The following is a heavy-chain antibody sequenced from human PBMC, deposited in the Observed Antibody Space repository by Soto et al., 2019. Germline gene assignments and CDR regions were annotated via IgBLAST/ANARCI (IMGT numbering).Heavy chain of an antibody. CDR3: VKDRWVDY. J-gene: IGHJ4*02. CDR1: GFTFSTYA. D-gene: IGHD6-13*01. V-gene: IGHV3-64D*06. CDR2: ISSDGGSK. Sequence: GGSLRLSCSVSGFTFSTYAMHWVRQAPGKGLQYVSSISSDGGSKYYADSVKGRFTISRDNSKNTLDLQMSSLRAEDTAVYYCVKDRWVDYWGQGTLVTVSS.